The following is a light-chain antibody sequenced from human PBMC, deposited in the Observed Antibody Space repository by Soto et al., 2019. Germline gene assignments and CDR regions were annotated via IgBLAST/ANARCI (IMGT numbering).Light chain of an antibody. Sequence: EIVWTQSPATLSLSPGERATLSCRASQSVRSYLAWYQQKPGQAPRPXIYDASNRATGIPARFSGSGSGTDFTLTISSLEPEDFAVYYCQQRSNWTITFGQGTRLEIK. CDR3: QQRSNWTIT. V-gene: IGKV3-11*01. CDR1: QSVRSY. CDR2: DAS. J-gene: IGKJ5*01.